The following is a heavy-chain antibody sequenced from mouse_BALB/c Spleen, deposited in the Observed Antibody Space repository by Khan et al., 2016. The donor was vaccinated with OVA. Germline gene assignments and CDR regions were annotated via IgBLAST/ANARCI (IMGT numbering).Heavy chain of an antibody. CDR1: GFTFSGFG. CDR2: ISSDSNTI. D-gene: IGHD2-3*01. CDR3: ARTGYYYFDY. Sequence: EVELVESGGGLVQTGGSRKLSCAASGFTFSGFGMHWVRQAPEKGLEWVAYISSDSNTIYYADTVKGRFTISRDNPTNTLLLQMTSLRSEDTAMYYCARTGYYYFDYWGQGTTLTVSS. V-gene: IGHV5-17*02. J-gene: IGHJ2*01.